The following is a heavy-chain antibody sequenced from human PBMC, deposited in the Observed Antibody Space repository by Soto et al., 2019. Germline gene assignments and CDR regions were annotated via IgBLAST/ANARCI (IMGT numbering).Heavy chain of an antibody. CDR3: AREPADYYDSSGYDY. D-gene: IGHD3-22*01. CDR1: GYTFTSYG. V-gene: IGHV1-69*13. Sequence: GASVKVSCKASGYTFTSYGISWVRQAPGQGLEWMGGIIPIFGTANYAQKFQGRVTITADESTSTAYMELSSLRSEDTAVYYCAREPADYYDSSGYDYWGQGTLVTVSS. CDR2: IIPIFGTA. J-gene: IGHJ4*02.